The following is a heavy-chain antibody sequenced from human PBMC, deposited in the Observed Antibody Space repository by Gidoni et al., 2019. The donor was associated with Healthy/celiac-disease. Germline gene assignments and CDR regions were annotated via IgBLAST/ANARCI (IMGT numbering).Heavy chain of an antibody. CDR1: GFTFRHSY. Sequence: VQQVESVGGLVKPGGSLGMCCAASGFTFRHSYMSWIRQAPGKGLEWVSYISSSSSYTNYADSVKGRFTISRDNAKNSLYLQMNSLRAEDTAVYYCARDCPGSSSCYGAEDYCGQGTLVTVSS. J-gene: IGHJ4*02. D-gene: IGHD6-13*01. CDR2: ISSSSSYT. V-gene: IGHV3-11*06. CDR3: ARDCPGSSSCYGAEDY.